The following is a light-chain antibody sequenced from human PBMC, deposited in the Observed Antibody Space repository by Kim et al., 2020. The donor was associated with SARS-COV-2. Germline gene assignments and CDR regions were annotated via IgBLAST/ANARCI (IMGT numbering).Light chain of an antibody. J-gene: IGKJ2*01. CDR3: QQLNSYPPYT. Sequence: ASVVDRVTITCRASQGISSYVAWYQQKPGKAPKLRIYAASTLQSGVPSRFSGSGSGTEFTLTISSLQPEDFATYYCQQLNSYPPYTFGQGTKLEI. V-gene: IGKV1-9*01. CDR2: AAS. CDR1: QGISSY.